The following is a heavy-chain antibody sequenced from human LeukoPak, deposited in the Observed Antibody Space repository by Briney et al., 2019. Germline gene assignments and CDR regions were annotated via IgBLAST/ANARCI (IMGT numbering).Heavy chain of an antibody. J-gene: IGHJ3*02. CDR3: ARQGCSSTSCHFDI. CDR1: GYSISSDYY. D-gene: IGHD2-2*01. Sequence: SETLSLTCAVSGYSISSDYYWGWIRQPPGKGLEWIGSIYHSGSTYYNPSLKSRVTISVDTSKNQFSLKLSPVTAADTAVYYCARQGCSSTSCHFDIWGQGTMVTVSS. V-gene: IGHV4-38-2*01. CDR2: IYHSGST.